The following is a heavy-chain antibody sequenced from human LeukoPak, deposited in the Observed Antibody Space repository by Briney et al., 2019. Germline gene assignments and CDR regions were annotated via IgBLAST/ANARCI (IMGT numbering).Heavy chain of an antibody. CDR2: IYTSGST. CDR1: GGSISSYY. CDR3: ARLHYGGNYGYYYYYMDV. V-gene: IGHV4-4*07. Sequence: SETLSLTCTVSGGSISSYYWSWIRQPAGKGLEWIGRIYTSGSTNYNPSLKSRVTISADPSKNQFSLKLSSVTAADTAVYYCARLHYGGNYGYYYYYMDVWGKGTTVTISS. D-gene: IGHD4-23*01. J-gene: IGHJ6*03.